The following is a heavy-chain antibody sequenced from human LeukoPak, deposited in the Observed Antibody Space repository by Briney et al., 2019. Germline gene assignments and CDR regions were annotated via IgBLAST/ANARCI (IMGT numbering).Heavy chain of an antibody. CDR1: GGPFSGYY. J-gene: IGHJ3*02. CDR2: ISHSGST. Sequence: SETLSLTCAVYGGPFSGYYWSWIRQPPGKGLEWIGEISHSGSTNCNPSLRSRVTISADTSKNQFSLKVSSVTAADTAVYYCARGRRTYDFWSGYYDAFDIWGQGTMVTVSS. D-gene: IGHD3-3*01. V-gene: IGHV4-34*01. CDR3: ARGRRTYDFWSGYYDAFDI.